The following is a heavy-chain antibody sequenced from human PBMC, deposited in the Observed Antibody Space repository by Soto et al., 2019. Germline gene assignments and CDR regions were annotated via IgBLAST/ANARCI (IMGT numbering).Heavy chain of an antibody. V-gene: IGHV3-30-3*01. CDR2: ISYDGSNK. D-gene: IGHD6-19*01. CDR1: GFTFSSYA. Sequence: GSLRLSCAASGFTFSSYAMHWVRQAPGKGLEWVAVISYDGSNKYYADSVKGRFTISRDNSKNTLYLQMNSLRAEDTAVYYCARKQSISAIYYYYGMDVWGQGTTVTVSS. J-gene: IGHJ6*02. CDR3: ARKQSISAIYYYYGMDV.